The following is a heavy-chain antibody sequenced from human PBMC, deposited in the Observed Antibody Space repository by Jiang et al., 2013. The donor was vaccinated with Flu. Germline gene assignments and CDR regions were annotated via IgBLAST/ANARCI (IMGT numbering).Heavy chain of an antibody. CDR1: GGTFSSYA. J-gene: IGHJ4*02. Sequence: GAEVKKPGSSVKVSCKASGGTFSSYAISWVRQAPGQGLEWMGRIIPILGIANYAQKFQGRVTITADKSTSTAYMELSSLRSEDTAVYYCARLTHYYGSGIIIMTTWGQGTLVTVSS. V-gene: IGHV1-69*04. CDR2: IIPILGIA. CDR3: ARLTHYYGSGIIIMTT. D-gene: IGHD3-10*01.